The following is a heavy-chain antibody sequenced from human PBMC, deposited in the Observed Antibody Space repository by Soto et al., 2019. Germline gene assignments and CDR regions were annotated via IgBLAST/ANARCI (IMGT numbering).Heavy chain of an antibody. V-gene: IGHV4-30-4*01. Sequence: QVQLQESGPGLVKPSQTLSLTCTVSGGSVSSGDYYWTWIRQPPGKGLEGIGNIYYSGNTHYTPSLKSRVNISVDTSKNQFSLKLSSVTAADTAAYYCARVWSRDGYSIGHWGQGTLVTVSS. CDR2: IYYSGNT. D-gene: IGHD3-3*01. CDR1: GGSVSSGDYY. J-gene: IGHJ4*02. CDR3: ARVWSRDGYSIGH.